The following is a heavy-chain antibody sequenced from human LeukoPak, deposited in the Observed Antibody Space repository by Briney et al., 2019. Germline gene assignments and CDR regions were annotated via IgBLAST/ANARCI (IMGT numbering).Heavy chain of an antibody. CDR2: INGGGDIT. Sequence: GGSLRLSCEGSRYSFDSYAMTWVRQAPGKGLEWVSSINGGGDITYYAESVKGRFTVSRDNSKNTLFLQMNSLRAEDTAVFYCAKRYGDSTGWFFDFWGQGSLVTVSS. J-gene: IGHJ4*02. CDR3: AKRYGDSTGWFFDF. V-gene: IGHV3-23*01. CDR1: RYSFDSYA. D-gene: IGHD6-13*01.